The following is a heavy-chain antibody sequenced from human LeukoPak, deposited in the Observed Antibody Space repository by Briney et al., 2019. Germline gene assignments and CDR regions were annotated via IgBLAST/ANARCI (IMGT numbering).Heavy chain of an antibody. CDR1: GFTFSSYA. J-gene: IGHJ4*02. CDR2: ISYDGSNK. V-gene: IGHV3-30-3*01. Sequence: PGRSLRLSCAASGFTFSSYAMHWVRQAPGKGLEWVAVISYDGSNKYYADSVKGRFTISRDNSKNTLYLQMNSLRAEDTAVYYCAKVVLRYFDWSPYYFDYWGQGTLVTVSS. D-gene: IGHD3-9*01. CDR3: AKVVLRYFDWSPYYFDY.